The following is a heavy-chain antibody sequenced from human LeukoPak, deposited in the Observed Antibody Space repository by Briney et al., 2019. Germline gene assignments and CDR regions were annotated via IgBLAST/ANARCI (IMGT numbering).Heavy chain of an antibody. CDR2: ISGSGGYI. J-gene: IGHJ4*02. D-gene: IGHD3-10*01. CDR1: GFSFSDYA. V-gene: IGHV3-23*01. Sequence: GGSLRLSCAASGFSFSDYATSWVRQAPGKGLEWVSSISGSGGYIQYADSVKGRCTISRDTSKNTLYLQMNSLRAEDTAVYYCAKDLTMVRGALDYWGQGTLVTVSS. CDR3: AKDLTMVRGALDY.